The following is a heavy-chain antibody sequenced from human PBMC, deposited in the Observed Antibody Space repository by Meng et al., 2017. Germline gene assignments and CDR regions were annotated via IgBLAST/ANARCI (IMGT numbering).Heavy chain of an antibody. Sequence: SETLSLTCTVSGGSISSYYWSWIRQPPGKGLEWIGYIYYSGSTNYNPSLKSRVTISVDTSKNQFSLKLSSVTAADTAVYYCARGPDDYGDYVNFWYWGQERWSPSPQ. D-gene: IGHD4-17*01. CDR3: ARGPDDYGDYVNFWY. J-gene: IGHJ4*01. CDR2: IYYSGST. V-gene: IGHV4-59*01. CDR1: GGSISSYY.